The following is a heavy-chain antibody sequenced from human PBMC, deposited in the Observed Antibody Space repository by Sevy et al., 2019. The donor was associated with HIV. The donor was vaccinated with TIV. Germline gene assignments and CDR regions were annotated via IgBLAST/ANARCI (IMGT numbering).Heavy chain of an antibody. D-gene: IGHD1-20*01. V-gene: IGHV3-7*01. CDR3: ARDLSITGTTHAWYYYYGMDV. CDR1: GFTFSSYW. Sequence: GGSLRLSCAASGFTFSSYWMSWVRQAPGKGLEWVANIKQDGSEKYYVDSVKGRFTISRDNAKNSLYLQMNSLRAEDTAVYYCARDLSITGTTHAWYYYYGMDVSGQGTPVTVSS. J-gene: IGHJ6*02. CDR2: IKQDGSEK.